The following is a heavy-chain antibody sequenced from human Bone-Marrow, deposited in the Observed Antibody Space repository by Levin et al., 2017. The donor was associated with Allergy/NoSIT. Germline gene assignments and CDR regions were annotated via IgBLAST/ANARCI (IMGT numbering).Heavy chain of an antibody. CDR2: IIPILGTT. CDR3: ARGVYYYYYMDV. J-gene: IGHJ6*03. V-gene: IGHV1-69*13. Sequence: WASVKVSCKASGDTFNTYVFSWVRQAPGHGLEWMGGIIPILGTTYYAQKFQGRVTITADESTSTAYMELSSLRSEDTAVYYCARGVYYYYYMDVWGKGTTVAVSS. CDR1: GDTFNTYV.